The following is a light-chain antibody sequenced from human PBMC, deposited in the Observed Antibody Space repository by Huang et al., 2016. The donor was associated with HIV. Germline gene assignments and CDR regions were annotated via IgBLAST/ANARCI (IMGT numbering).Light chain of an antibody. CDR1: QGIGNS. CDR3: QQYHTIPWT. Sequence: DIQMTQSPSSLSASVGDRVTITCRATQGIGNSLAWYQQKPGKGPRLLLYATSRLESGVPSRFSGSGSGTHYTLTINTLQPEDIGSYYCQQYHTIPWTFGQGTKVEVK. J-gene: IGKJ1*01. CDR2: ATS. V-gene: IGKV1-NL1*01.